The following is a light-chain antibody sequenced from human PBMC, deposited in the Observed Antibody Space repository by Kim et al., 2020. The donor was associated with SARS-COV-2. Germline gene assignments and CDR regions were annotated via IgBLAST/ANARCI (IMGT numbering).Light chain of an antibody. V-gene: IGKV3D-15*01. CDR2: DAS. Sequence: GSPGERATLSCRASQDIRNNLAWYQQKPGQPPSLLIYDASTRATGIPARFSGSGSGTEFSLTIDSLQSEDSAVYFCQQYNEWPPWTFGQGTKLEI. J-gene: IGKJ1*01. CDR1: QDIRNN. CDR3: QQYNEWPPWT.